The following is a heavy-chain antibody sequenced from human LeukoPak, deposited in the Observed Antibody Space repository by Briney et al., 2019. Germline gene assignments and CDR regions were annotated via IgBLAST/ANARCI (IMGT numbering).Heavy chain of an antibody. Sequence: ASVKVSCKASGYTFTGYYMHWVRQAPGQGLEWMGWINPNSGGTNYAQKFQGRVTMTRDTSISTAYMELSRLRSDDTAVYYCATPVPVYDFWSERVMHDAFDIWGKGTTVTVSS. D-gene: IGHD3-3*01. CDR1: GYTFTGYY. CDR2: INPNSGGT. CDR3: ATPVPVYDFWSERVMHDAFDI. J-gene: IGHJ3*02. V-gene: IGHV1-2*02.